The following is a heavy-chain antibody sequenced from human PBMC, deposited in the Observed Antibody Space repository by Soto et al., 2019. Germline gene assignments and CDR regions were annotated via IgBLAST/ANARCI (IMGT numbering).Heavy chain of an antibody. V-gene: IGHV4-39*01. J-gene: IGHJ4*02. CDR2: IYYSGST. CDR1: GGSISSSSYY. D-gene: IGHD3-9*01. CDR3: ARLEASARLRYYHDY. Sequence: PSETLSLTCTVSGGSISSSSYYWGWIRQPPGKGLEWIGSIYYSGSTYYNPSLKSRVTISVDTSKNQFSLKLSSVTAADTAVYYCARLEASARLRYYHDYWSQGTLVTVSS.